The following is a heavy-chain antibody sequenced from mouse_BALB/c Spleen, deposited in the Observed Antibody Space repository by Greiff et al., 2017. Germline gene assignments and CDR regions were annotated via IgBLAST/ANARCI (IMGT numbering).Heavy chain of an antibody. CDR2: IRLKSNNYAT. V-gene: IGHV6-6*02. J-gene: IGHJ3*01. D-gene: IGHD2-3*01. Sequence: EVKLVESGGGLVQPGGSMKLSCVASGFTFSNYWMNWVRESPEKGLEWVAEIRLKSNNYATHYAESVKGRFTISRDDSKSSVYLQMNNLRAEDTGIYYCTRDGHQAWFAYWGQGTLVTVSA. CDR1: GFTFSNYW. CDR3: TRDGHQAWFAY.